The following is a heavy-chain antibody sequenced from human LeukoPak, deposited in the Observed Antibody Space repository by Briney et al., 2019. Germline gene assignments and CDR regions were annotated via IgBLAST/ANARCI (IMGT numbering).Heavy chain of an antibody. D-gene: IGHD4-17*01. V-gene: IGHV4-39*07. CDR1: GGSISSSSYY. CDR2: ISHSGST. J-gene: IGHJ4*02. Sequence: PSETLSLTCTVSGGSISSSSYYWGWIRQPPGKGLEWIGEISHSGSTKYNPSLKSRVTISVDTSKNQFSLKLSSVTAADTAVYYCARDKNGDYGGESWFDYWGQGTLVTVSS. CDR3: ARDKNGDYGGESWFDY.